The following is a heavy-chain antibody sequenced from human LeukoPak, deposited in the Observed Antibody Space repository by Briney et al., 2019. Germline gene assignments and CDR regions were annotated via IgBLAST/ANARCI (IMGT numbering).Heavy chain of an antibody. CDR1: GFTLSSYD. CDR2: IRSDGTNK. D-gene: IGHD3-10*01. CDR3: AKGSGGEY. Sequence: GGSLRLSCAASGFTLSSYDMHWVRQAPGKGLQLVASIRSDGTNKYYADSVTGRFTISRDNSKNTLYLQMKSLKVEDTAVYYCAKGSGGEYWGQGTLVTVSS. J-gene: IGHJ4*02. V-gene: IGHV3-30*02.